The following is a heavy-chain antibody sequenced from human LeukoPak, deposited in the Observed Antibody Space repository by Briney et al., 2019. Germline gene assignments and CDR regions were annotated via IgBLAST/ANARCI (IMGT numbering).Heavy chain of an antibody. CDR3: ARDRVFVDTAIVSPVQYFDY. J-gene: IGHJ4*02. V-gene: IGHV1-18*01. D-gene: IGHD5-18*01. Sequence: ASVKVSCKAFGYTFASYGISWVRQAPGQGLEWMGWISAYNGNTNYAQKLQGRVTMTTATSTSTAYMELRSLRADDTAVYYCARDRVFVDTAIVSPVQYFDYWGQGTLVTVSS. CDR2: ISAYNGNT. CDR1: GYTFASYG.